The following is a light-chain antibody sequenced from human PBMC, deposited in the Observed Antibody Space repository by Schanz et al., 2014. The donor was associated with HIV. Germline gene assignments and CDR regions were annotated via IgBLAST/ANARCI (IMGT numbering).Light chain of an antibody. CDR3: SSYRSLNNLI. V-gene: IGLV2-14*02. CDR2: EVT. Sequence: QSALTQPASVSGSPGQSITISCTGTSSDVGSYNLVSWYQQHPGKAPKLMIYEVTKRPSGVSDRFSGSKSGNTASLTVSGLQAEDEADYHCSSYRSLNNLIFGGGTKLTVL. CDR1: SSDVGSYNL. J-gene: IGLJ2*01.